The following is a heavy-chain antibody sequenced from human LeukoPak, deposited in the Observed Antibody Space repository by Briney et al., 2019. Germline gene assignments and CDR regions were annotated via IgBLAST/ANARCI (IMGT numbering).Heavy chain of an antibody. CDR3: AKVISSGWYGWKAFDY. J-gene: IGHJ4*02. V-gene: IGHV3-9*01. D-gene: IGHD6-19*01. Sequence: GRSLRLSCAASGFGFDDYAMQWVRQAPGKGLEWVSGISWNSGSIGYADSVKGRFTISRDNAKNSLYLQMNSLRAEDTALYYCAKVISSGWYGWKAFDYWGQGTLDTVSS. CDR1: GFGFDDYA. CDR2: ISWNSGSI.